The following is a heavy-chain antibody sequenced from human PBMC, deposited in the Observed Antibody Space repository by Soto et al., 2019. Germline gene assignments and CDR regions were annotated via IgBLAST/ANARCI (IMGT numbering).Heavy chain of an antibody. D-gene: IGHD2-2*01. J-gene: IGHJ6*02. V-gene: IGHV4-38-2*01. CDR1: GDSISSGNY. CDR2: LYHIGST. CDR3: MSSTSRYDQSSVDV. Sequence: PPETLSLTCAVSGDSISSGNYWAWIRQPPGRGLEWIGSLYHIGSTHYNTSLKSRVTISVDTSKNHFSLELSSVTAADTAIDYCMSSTSRYDQSSVDVWGQGTMVTVSS.